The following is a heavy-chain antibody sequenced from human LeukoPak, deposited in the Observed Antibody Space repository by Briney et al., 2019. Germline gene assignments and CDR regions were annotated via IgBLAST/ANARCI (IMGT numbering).Heavy chain of an antibody. CDR2: ITSSSAYI. CDR3: ARALWFGETFPAY. V-gene: IGHV3-21*01. J-gene: IGHJ4*02. Sequence: AGGSLRLSCAASGFTFSNYAINWVRQAPGKGLEWVSSITSSSAYIYYADSVQGRFTISRDNAKNSLYLQMNSLRAEDTAVYYCARALWFGETFPAYWGQGTLVTVSS. D-gene: IGHD3-10*01. CDR1: GFTFSNYA.